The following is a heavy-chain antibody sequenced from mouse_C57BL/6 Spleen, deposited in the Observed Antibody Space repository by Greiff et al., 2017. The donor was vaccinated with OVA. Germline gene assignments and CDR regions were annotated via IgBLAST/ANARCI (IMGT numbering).Heavy chain of an antibody. D-gene: IGHD2-2*01. CDR2: ISDGGSYT. J-gene: IGHJ4*01. CDR1: GFTFSSYA. CDR3: ARAYGYDYAMDY. V-gene: IGHV5-4*03. Sequence: EVKLLESGGGLVKPGGSLKLSCAASGFTFSSYAMSWVRQSPEKRLEWVATISDGGSYTYYPDNVKGRFTISRDNAKNNLYLQMSHLKSEDTAMYYCARAYGYDYAMDYWGQGTSVTVSS.